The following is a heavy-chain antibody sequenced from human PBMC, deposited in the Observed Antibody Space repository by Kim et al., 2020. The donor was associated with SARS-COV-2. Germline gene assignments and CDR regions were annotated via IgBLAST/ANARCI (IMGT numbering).Heavy chain of an antibody. V-gene: IGHV4-39*01. J-gene: IGHJ6*01. CDR3: ASHIECSIYHYDYYGM. CDR1: GGSISSSSYY. CDR2: IYYSAST. Sequence: SETLSLTCTVSGGSISSSSYYWGRIRPPPGKGLEWIGSIYYSASTYYNPTLKSPVTISVATSKNPFTLKLSSVTAAATAVCYCASHIECSIYHYDYYGM. D-gene: IGHD6-6*01.